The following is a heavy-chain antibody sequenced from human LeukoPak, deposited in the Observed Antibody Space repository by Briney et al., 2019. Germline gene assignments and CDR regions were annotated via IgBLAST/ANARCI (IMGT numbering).Heavy chain of an antibody. J-gene: IGHJ4*02. CDR3: ARDLQNYDYVWGSYREFDY. V-gene: IGHV1-18*01. Sequence: ASVKVSCKASGYTFTSYGISWVRQAPGQGLEWVGWISAYNGNTNYAQKLQGGVTMTTDTSTSTAYMELRSLRSDDTAVYYCARDLQNYDYVWGSYREFDYWGQGTLVTVSS. CDR2: ISAYNGNT. CDR1: GYTFTSYG. D-gene: IGHD3-16*02.